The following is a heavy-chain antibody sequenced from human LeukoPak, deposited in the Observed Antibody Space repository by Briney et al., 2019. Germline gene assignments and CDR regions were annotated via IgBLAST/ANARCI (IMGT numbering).Heavy chain of an antibody. D-gene: IGHD6-19*01. CDR1: GYSFPSYW. Sequence: GESLKISCKGSGYSFPSYWIAWVCQVPGKGLEWMGIIYPRDSETRYSPSFQGQVTMSADKSINTAYLQWSSLKASDTAMYYCARRSAGWYFFDSWGQGTLVTVSS. J-gene: IGHJ4*02. CDR3: ARRSAGWYFFDS. V-gene: IGHV5-51*01. CDR2: IYPRDSET.